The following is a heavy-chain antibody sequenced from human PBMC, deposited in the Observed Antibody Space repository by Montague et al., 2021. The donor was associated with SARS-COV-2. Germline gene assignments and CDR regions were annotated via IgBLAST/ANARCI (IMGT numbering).Heavy chain of an antibody. CDR3: ARREYSYGWGD. D-gene: IGHD5-18*01. V-gene: IGHV4-39*01. CDR2: VDYSGNT. CDR1: GGPISGSSDY. J-gene: IGHJ4*02. Sequence: SETLSLTCTVTGGPISGSSDYWVWIRQSPGKGLDWIASVDYSGNTYYSPSLKSRITISADTSKNQFSLKLTSVTAADTALYYCARREYSYGWGDWGQGTLVTVSS.